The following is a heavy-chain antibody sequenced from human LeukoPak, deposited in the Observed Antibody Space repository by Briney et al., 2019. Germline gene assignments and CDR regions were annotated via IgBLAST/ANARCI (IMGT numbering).Heavy chain of an antibody. Sequence: SETLSLTCTVSGGSISSSSYYWGWIRQPPGKGLEWIGSTYYSGSTYYNPSLKSRVTISVDTSKNQFSLKLSSVTAADTAVYYCASDNYDYVWGSYRFDYWGQGTLVTVSS. CDR1: GGSISSSSYY. J-gene: IGHJ4*02. CDR3: ASDNYDYVWGSYRFDY. D-gene: IGHD3-16*02. V-gene: IGHV4-39*01. CDR2: TYYSGST.